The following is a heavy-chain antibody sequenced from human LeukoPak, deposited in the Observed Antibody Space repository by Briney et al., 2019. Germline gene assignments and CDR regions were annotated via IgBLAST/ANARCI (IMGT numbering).Heavy chain of an antibody. V-gene: IGHV1-18*04. D-gene: IGHD3-22*01. J-gene: IGHJ4*02. CDR2: ISAYNGNT. CDR1: GYTFTSYY. Sequence: ASVKVSCKASGYTFTSYYMHWVRQAPGQGLEWMGWISAYNGNTNYAQKLQGRVTMTTDTSTSTAYMELRSLRSDDTAVYYCARVGRDYYDSSGYSLDYWGQGTLVTVSS. CDR3: ARVGRDYYDSSGYSLDY.